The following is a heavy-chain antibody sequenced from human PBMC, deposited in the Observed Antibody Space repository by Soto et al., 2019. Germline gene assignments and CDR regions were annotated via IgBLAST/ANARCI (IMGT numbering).Heavy chain of an antibody. CDR3: ATSTGPHEFDF. CDR1: GGSISSGGYS. J-gene: IGHJ4*02. V-gene: IGHV4-30-2*01. CDR2: IYHSGST. D-gene: IGHD4-17*01. Sequence: PSETLSLTCAVSGGSISSGGYSWSWIRQPPGKGLEWIGYIYHSGSTYYNPSLKSRVTISVDRSKNQFSLKLSSVTAADTAVYYCATSTGPHEFDFWGQGTLVTVSS.